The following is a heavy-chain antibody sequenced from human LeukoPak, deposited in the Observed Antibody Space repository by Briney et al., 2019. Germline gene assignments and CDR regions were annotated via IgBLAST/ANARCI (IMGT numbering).Heavy chain of an antibody. D-gene: IGHD2-2*01. CDR3: ARATIVVVPAALNAFDI. J-gene: IGHJ3*02. V-gene: IGHV1-69*05. Sequence: SVKVSCKASGGTFSSYAISWVRQAPGQGLEWMEGIIPIFGTANYAQKFQGRVTITTDESTSTAYMELSGLRSEDTAVYYCARATIVVVPAALNAFDIWGQGTMVTVSS. CDR2: IIPIFGTA. CDR1: GGTFSSYA.